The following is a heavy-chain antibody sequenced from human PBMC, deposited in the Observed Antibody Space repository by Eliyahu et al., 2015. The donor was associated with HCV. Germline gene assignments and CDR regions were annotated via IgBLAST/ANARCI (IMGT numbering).Heavy chain of an antibody. J-gene: IGHJ4*02. V-gene: IGHV4-34*01. D-gene: IGHD3-16*02. CDR1: GGSFXGYY. CDR2: INHSGST. CDR3: ARGLRIYDYVWGSYRTDYFDY. Sequence: QVQLQQWGAGLLKPSETLSLTCAVYGGSFXGYYWSWIRQPPGKGLEWIGEINHSGSTNYNPSLKSRVTISVDTSKNQFSLKLSSVTAADTAVYYCARGLRIYDYVWGSYRTDYFDYWGQGTLVTVSS.